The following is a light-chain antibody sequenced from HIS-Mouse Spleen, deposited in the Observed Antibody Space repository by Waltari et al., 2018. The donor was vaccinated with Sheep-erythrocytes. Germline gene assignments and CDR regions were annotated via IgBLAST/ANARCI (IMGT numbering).Light chain of an antibody. J-gene: IGKJ5*01. CDR1: QSVLYSSNNKNY. CDR3: QQANSFPIT. Sequence: DIVMTQSPDSLAVSLGERATINCKSSQSVLYSSNNKNYLAWYQQKPGQPPKLLIYWASTRESGVPGRFSGSGSGTDFTLTISSLQPEDFATYYCQQANSFPITFGQGTRLEIK. CDR2: WAS. V-gene: IGKV4-1*01.